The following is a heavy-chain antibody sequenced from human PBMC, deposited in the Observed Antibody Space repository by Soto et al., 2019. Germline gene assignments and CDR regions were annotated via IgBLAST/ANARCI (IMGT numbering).Heavy chain of an antibody. CDR1: GFTFSSYA. Sequence: QVQLVESGGGVVQPGRSLRLSCAASGFTFSSYAMHWVRQAPGKGLEWVAVISYDGSNKYYADSVKGRFTISRDNSKNTLYLQMNGLRAEDTAVYYCARSYYDSSGPDYWGQGTLVTVSS. V-gene: IGHV3-30-3*01. J-gene: IGHJ4*02. CDR2: ISYDGSNK. D-gene: IGHD3-22*01. CDR3: ARSYYDSSGPDY.